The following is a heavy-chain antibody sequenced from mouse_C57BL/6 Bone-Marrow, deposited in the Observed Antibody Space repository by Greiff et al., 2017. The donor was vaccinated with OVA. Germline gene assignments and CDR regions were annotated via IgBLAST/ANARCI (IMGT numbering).Heavy chain of an antibody. V-gene: IGHV2-6*03. CDR1: GFSLTSYG. CDR2: IWSDGST. Sequence: VQLQESGPGLVAPSQSLSITCTVSGFSLTSYGVHWVRQPPGKGLEWLVVIWSDGSTTYNSALKSRLSISKDNSKSQVFLKMNSLQTDDTAMYYCARDYYGSSYWYFDVWGTGTTVTVSS. D-gene: IGHD1-1*01. J-gene: IGHJ1*03. CDR3: ARDYYGSSYWYFDV.